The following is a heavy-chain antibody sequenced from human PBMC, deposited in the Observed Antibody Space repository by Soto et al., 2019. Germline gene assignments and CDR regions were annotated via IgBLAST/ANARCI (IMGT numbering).Heavy chain of an antibody. Sequence: EVQLVESGGGLVQPGGSLRLSCAVSGFTFSDHYIDWVRQAPGKGLEWVGRTRNKAKSYTTGYAASVKGRFTISRDDSTNSVYLQMDSLKTEDTAVYYCDRALKVGSWTHFDYWGQGTLVTVSS. D-gene: IGHD6-13*01. CDR3: DRALKVGSWTHFDY. CDR1: GFTFSDHY. J-gene: IGHJ4*02. CDR2: TRNKAKSYTT. V-gene: IGHV3-72*01.